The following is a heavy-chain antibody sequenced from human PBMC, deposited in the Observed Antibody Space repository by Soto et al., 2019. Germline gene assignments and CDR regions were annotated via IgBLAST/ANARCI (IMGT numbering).Heavy chain of an antibody. Sequence: GGSLRLSCAACGFTFSSYAMSWVRQAPGKGLEWVSAISGSGGSTYYADSVKGRYTISRDNSKNTLYLQMNSLRAEDTAVYYCAKVGYYDYVWGSYRPDDAFDIWGQGTMVTVSS. D-gene: IGHD3-16*02. CDR3: AKVGYYDYVWGSYRPDDAFDI. CDR2: ISGSGGST. CDR1: GFTFSSYA. J-gene: IGHJ3*02. V-gene: IGHV3-23*01.